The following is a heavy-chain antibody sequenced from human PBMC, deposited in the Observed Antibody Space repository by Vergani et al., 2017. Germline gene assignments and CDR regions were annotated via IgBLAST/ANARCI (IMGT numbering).Heavy chain of an antibody. J-gene: IGHJ4*02. D-gene: IGHD3-16*01. CDR2: IQFDGSNQ. Sequence: QVQLVESGGGVVQRGGSLRLSCATSGFTLSNYDMQWIRQGPGKGLEFVAFIQFDGSNQYYADSVKGRFTLSRDFPKNTLYLQMNSLRTDDTATYYCAKHFRGWGIDYWGQGTQVIVSS. CDR1: GFTLSNYD. V-gene: IGHV3-30*02. CDR3: AKHFRGWGIDY.